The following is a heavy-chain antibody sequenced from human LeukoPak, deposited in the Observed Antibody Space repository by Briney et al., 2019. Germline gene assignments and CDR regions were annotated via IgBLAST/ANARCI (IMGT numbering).Heavy chain of an antibody. D-gene: IGHD3-10*01. CDR1: GFTFSSYG. Sequence: GTSLRLSCAASGFTFSSYGLHWVRQAPGKGLEWVAVIWDDGSEKYYADSVKGRFTISRDNAKSSLYLQMNSLRAEDTAVYYCARDHIGFAFDYWGQGTLVTVSS. J-gene: IGHJ4*02. V-gene: IGHV3-33*01. CDR2: IWDDGSEK. CDR3: ARDHIGFAFDY.